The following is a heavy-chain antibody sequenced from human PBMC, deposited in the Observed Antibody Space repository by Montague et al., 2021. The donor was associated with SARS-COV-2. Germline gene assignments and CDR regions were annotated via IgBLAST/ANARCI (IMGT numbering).Heavy chain of an antibody. CDR3: AGVGPTTGGFDH. CDR1: RFTFNDYA. CDR2: ISYDGNKR. V-gene: IGHV3-30*04. Sequence: SLRLSCAASRFTFNDYAMHWVRRAPGKGLEWVAVISYDGNKRYYXDSVRGRFTISRDSSKSTVYLQMNSLRAEDTAVFYCAGVGPTTGGFDHWGQGTLVIASS. J-gene: IGHJ4*02. D-gene: IGHD1-26*01.